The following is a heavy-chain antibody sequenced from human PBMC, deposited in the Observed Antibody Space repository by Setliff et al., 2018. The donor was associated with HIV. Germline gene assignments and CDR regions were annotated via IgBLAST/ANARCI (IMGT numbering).Heavy chain of an antibody. Sequence: ASVKVSCKASGYTFSSYSISWVRQAPGQGLGWMGWISGYNGHTNYAQKFQGRVIMTTDTSTSTAYTELRSLRSDDTAVYYCAREYFGSGSYVRSLDIWGQGTLVTVSS. CDR2: ISGYNGHT. J-gene: IGHJ3*02. CDR1: GYTFSSYS. V-gene: IGHV1-18*01. CDR3: AREYFGSGSYVRSLDI. D-gene: IGHD3-10*01.